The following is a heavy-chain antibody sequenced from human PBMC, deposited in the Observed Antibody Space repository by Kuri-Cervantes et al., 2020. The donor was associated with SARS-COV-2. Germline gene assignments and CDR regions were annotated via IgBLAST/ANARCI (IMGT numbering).Heavy chain of an antibody. Sequence: GGSLRLSCAASGFTFSSYAMHWVRQAPGKGLEWVAVISYDGSNKYYADSVKGRFTISRDNSKNTLYLQMNSLRAEDMAVYYCARDLFGGGGYYYGMDVWGQGTTVTVSS. V-gene: IGHV3-30-3*01. J-gene: IGHJ6*02. CDR2: ISYDGSNK. D-gene: IGHD4-23*01. CDR1: GFTFSSYA. CDR3: ARDLFGGGGYYYGMDV.